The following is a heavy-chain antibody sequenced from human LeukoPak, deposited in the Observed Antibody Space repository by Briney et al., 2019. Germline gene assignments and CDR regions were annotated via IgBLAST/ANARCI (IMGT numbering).Heavy chain of an antibody. CDR1: GFTFSSYG. V-gene: IGHV3-30*18. CDR3: AKEYGYFDPLNDNGNDDYFDY. CDR2: ISYDGSNK. D-gene: IGHD3-9*01. J-gene: IGHJ4*02. Sequence: PGRSLRLSCAASGFTFSSYGMHWVRQAPGKGLEWVAVISYDGSNKYYADSVKGRFTISRDNSKNTLYLQMNSLRAEDTAVYYCAKEYGYFDPLNDNGNDDYFDYWGQGTLVTVAS.